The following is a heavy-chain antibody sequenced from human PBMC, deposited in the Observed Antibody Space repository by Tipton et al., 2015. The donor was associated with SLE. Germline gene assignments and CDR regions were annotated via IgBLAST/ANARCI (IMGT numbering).Heavy chain of an antibody. Sequence: SLRLSCAASGFTVSSNYMSWVRQAPGKGLEWVSVIYSGGSTYYADSVKGRFTISRDNSKNTLYLQMNSLRAEDTAVYYCARDSIGYYDTEAYYMDVWGKGTTATVSS. V-gene: IGHV3-53*01. J-gene: IGHJ6*03. CDR3: ARDSIGYYDTEAYYMDV. D-gene: IGHD3-22*01. CDR2: IYSGGST. CDR1: GFTVSSNY.